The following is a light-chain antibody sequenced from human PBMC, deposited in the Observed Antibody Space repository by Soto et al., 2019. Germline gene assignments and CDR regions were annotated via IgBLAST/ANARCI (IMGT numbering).Light chain of an antibody. J-gene: IGLJ3*02. CDR2: STN. CDR3: LLYYGGARV. V-gene: IGLV7-43*01. Sequence: QTVVTQEPALTVSPGGTVTLTCASSTGTVTRGYYPNWFQQKPEQAPRALIYSTNNKHSWTPARFSGSLLGGKAALTLSGVQPEDEAEYYCLLYYGGARVFGGGTKLTVL. CDR1: TGTVTRGYY.